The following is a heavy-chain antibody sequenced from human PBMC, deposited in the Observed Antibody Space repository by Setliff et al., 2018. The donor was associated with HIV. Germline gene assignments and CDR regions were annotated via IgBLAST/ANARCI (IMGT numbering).Heavy chain of an antibody. J-gene: IGHJ4*02. CDR3: VRVGPWYYGRSGYLASWDY. CDR2: TIPMSDIP. V-gene: IGHV1-69*10. D-gene: IGHD3-22*01. CDR1: GFTFNHYA. Sequence: ASVKVSCKASGFTFNHYALSWVRQATGQRPEWMGGTIPMSDIPNYAQNFQGRVTITADHSTTTTYMELSSLSSEDTAVYYCVRVGPWYYGRSGYLASWDYWGQGTHVTVPQ.